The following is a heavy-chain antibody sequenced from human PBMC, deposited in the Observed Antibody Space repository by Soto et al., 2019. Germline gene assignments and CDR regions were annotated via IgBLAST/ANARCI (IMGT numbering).Heavy chain of an antibody. Sequence: QTWGSMRLSCAASGFPFSTYAMHWFRQAPGKGLEWVAVVWYDGTDKNYADSVKGRFTISRDNSKSTLYLQMDHLRVEDTGVYHCARTDCSSSGCPRDLVGAVTMDYWGQGTPVTVSS. CDR2: VWYDGTDK. D-gene: IGHD2-2*01. J-gene: IGHJ4*02. CDR1: GFPFSTYA. CDR3: ARTDCSSSGCPRDLVGAVTMDY. V-gene: IGHV3-33*01.